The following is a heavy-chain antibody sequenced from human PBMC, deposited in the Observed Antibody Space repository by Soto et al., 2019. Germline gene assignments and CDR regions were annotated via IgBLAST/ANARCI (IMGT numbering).Heavy chain of an antibody. V-gene: IGHV3-74*01. CDR2: INSDGSGT. Sequence: EVQLVESGGGLVKPGGSLRLSCAAAGFTFNNYCMQWVRQAPGKGLVWVSRINSDGSGTTYADSVRGRFTISRDNAKNTLYLQMNSLRAEDTAVYYCTRRQRLSDTSDYWGQGTLVTVSS. CDR3: TRRQRLSDTSDY. CDR1: GFTFNNYC. D-gene: IGHD6-25*01. J-gene: IGHJ4*02.